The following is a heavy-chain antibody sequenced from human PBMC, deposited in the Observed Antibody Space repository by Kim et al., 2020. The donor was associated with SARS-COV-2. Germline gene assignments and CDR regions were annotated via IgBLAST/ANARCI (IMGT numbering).Heavy chain of an antibody. V-gene: IGHV3-11*01. CDR3: ARDKTFRAHYSSRYGMDV. Sequence: GGSLRLSCAASGFTFSDYYMSWIRQAPGKGLEWVSYISSSGSTIYYADSVKGRFTISRDNAKNSLYLQMNSLRAEDTAVYYCARDKTFRAHYSSRYGMDVWGQGTTVTVSS. CDR1: GFTFSDYY. D-gene: IGHD6-13*01. CDR2: ISSSGSTI. J-gene: IGHJ6*02.